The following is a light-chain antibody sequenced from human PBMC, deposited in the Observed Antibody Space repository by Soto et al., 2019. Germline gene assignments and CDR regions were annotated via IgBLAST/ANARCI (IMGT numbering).Light chain of an antibody. CDR2: DAS. CDR1: KDISNY. CDR3: QQYDNLPYT. J-gene: IGKJ2*01. Sequence: DIQMTQSPSSLSASVGDRVTITCQASKDISNYLNWYQQKPGKAPKLLIYDASNLETGVQSRFSGSGSGTDFTFTISSLQPEDIATYYCQQYDNLPYTFGQGTKVDIK. V-gene: IGKV1-33*01.